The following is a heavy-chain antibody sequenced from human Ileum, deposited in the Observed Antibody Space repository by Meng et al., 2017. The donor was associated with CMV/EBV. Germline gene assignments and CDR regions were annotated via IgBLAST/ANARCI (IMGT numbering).Heavy chain of an antibody. V-gene: IGHV1-18*01. CDR3: ARDGYYGIDV. CDR1: GYTFTSYD. Sequence: ASVKVSCKASGYTFTSYDMGWVRQAPGQGLEWMGWISVYNGNTNNAQKLQGRFTMTTDTSTSTAYMELRSLRSDDTAVYYCARDGYYGIDVWGQGTTVTVSS. CDR2: ISVYNGNT. J-gene: IGHJ6*02.